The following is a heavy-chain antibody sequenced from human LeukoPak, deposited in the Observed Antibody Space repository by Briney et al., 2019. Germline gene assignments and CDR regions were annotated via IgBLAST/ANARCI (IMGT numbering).Heavy chain of an antibody. CDR2: ISAYNGNT. V-gene: IGHV1-18*01. Sequence: ASVKVSCKASGYTFTSYGISWVRQAPGQGLEWMGWISAYNGNTNYAQKFQGRVTITTDESTSTAYMELSSLRSEDTAVYYCARGGGRFLEWLLYLWGQGTLVTVSS. CDR3: ARGGGRFLEWLLYL. D-gene: IGHD3-3*01. CDR1: GYTFTSYG. J-gene: IGHJ4*02.